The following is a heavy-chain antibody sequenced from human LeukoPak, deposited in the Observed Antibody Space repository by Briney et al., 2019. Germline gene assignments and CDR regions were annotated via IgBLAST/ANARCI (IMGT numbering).Heavy chain of an antibody. CDR3: ARDRVGATDYFDY. J-gene: IGHJ4*02. V-gene: IGHV3-30-3*01. CDR2: ISYDGSNR. D-gene: IGHD1-26*01. Sequence: PGGSLRLSCAASGFTLSSYAMHWVRQAPGKGLEWVAVISYDGSNRYYADSVKGRFTISRGNSKNTLYLQMNSLRAEDTAVYYCARDRVGATDYFDYWGQGTLVTVSS. CDR1: GFTLSSYA.